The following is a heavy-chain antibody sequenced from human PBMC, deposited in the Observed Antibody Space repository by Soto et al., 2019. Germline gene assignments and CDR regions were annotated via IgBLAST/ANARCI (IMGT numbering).Heavy chain of an antibody. Sequence: QVQLVQSGAEVKKPGASVKVSCKASGYTFTSYYMRWVRQAPGQGLEWMGIINPSGGSTSYAQKFQGRVTMTRDTSTSTVYMELSSLRSEDTAVYYCARVRTTVTPSEYGMDVWGQGTTVTVSS. D-gene: IGHD4-4*01. J-gene: IGHJ6*02. CDR2: INPSGGST. CDR1: GYTFTSYY. CDR3: ARVRTTVTPSEYGMDV. V-gene: IGHV1-46*01.